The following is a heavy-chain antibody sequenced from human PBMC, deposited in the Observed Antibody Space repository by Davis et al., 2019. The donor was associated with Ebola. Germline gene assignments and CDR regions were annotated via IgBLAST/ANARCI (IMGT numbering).Heavy chain of an antibody. CDR1: GFTFSSYG. J-gene: IGHJ4*02. CDR3: AKGWSSSWTLFDY. V-gene: IGHV3-30*18. D-gene: IGHD6-13*01. Sequence: PGGSLRLSCAASGFTFSSYGMHWVRQAPGKGLEWVAVISYDGSNKYYADSVKGRFTISRDNSKNTLYLQMNSLRAEDTAVYYCAKGWSSSWTLFDYWGQGTLVTVSS. CDR2: ISYDGSNK.